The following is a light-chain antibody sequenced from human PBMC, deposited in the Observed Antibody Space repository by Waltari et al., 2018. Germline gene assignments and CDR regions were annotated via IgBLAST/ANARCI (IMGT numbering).Light chain of an antibody. CDR1: SSDVGGYKY. J-gene: IGLJ2*01. CDR2: DVS. CDR3: SSYTSSSVV. Sequence: QSALTQPASVSGSPGQSITISCTGTSSDVGGYKYVSWYQQHPGKVPKLMIYDVSNRPSGVSNRFSGSKSGNTASLTISGLQAEDEADYYCSSYTSSSVVFGGGTKLTVL. V-gene: IGLV2-14*01.